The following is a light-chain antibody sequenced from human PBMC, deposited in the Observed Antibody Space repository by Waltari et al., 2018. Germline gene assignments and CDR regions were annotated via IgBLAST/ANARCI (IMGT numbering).Light chain of an antibody. CDR1: RSDVGTSNS. CDR2: DAS. V-gene: IGLV2-14*03. Sequence: QSALTQPASVSGSPGQSLTISCTGTRSDVGTSNSVSWYQDHPGQGPKVIIYDASDRPSGVSARFSGSKSGNTASLTISGLQAEDEADYYCSSQSSDNVVLFGGGTKVTVL. CDR3: SSQSSDNVVL. J-gene: IGLJ3*02.